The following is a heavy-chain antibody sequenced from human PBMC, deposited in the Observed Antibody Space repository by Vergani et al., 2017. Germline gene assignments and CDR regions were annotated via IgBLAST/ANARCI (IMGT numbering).Heavy chain of an antibody. CDR1: GFTFSSYS. CDR2: ISSSSSYI. CDR3: ASDRYYLGSGSCPYFYYYGLDV. D-gene: IGHD3-10*01. Sequence: EVQLVESGGGLVKRGGSLRLSCAASGFTFSSYSMNWVRQAPGKGLEWVSCISSSSSYIHYSDSLKGRFTISRDNAKSSLYLQMNSLRAEDTGVYYCASDRYYLGSGSCPYFYYYGLDVWGQGTAVTVSS. V-gene: IGHV3-21*01. J-gene: IGHJ6*02.